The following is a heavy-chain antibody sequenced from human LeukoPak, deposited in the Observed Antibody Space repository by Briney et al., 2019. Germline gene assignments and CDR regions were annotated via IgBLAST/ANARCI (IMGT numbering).Heavy chain of an antibody. D-gene: IGHD3-3*01. CDR2: IYYSGST. J-gene: IGHJ4*02. CDR3: ARDGNFKLEGGPLLAY. CDR1: GGSISSSSYY. V-gene: IGHV4-39*07. Sequence: PSETLSLTCTVSGGSISSSSYYWGWIRQPPGKGLEWIGSIYYSGSTYYNPSLKSRVTISVDTSKNQFSLKLSSATAADTAVYYCARDGNFKLEGGPLLAYWGQGTLVTVSS.